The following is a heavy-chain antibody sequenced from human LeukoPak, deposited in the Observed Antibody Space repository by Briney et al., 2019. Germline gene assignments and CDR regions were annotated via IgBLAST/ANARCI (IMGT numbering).Heavy chain of an antibody. J-gene: IGHJ4*02. D-gene: IGHD5-12*01. CDR2: ISSSGSTI. CDR1: GFTFSSYE. Sequence: GALRLSCAASGFTFSSYEMNWVRQAPGKGLEWVSYISSSGSTIYYADSVKGRFTISRDNSKNTLYLQMNSLRAEDTAVYYCAKDLSGGYDYFDYWGQGTLVTVSS. CDR3: AKDLSGGYDYFDY. V-gene: IGHV3-48*03.